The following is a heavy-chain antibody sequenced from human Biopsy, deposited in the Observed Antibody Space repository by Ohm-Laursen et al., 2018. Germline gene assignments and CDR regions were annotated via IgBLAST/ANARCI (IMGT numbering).Heavy chain of an antibody. V-gene: IGHV2-70*04. CDR3: ARTRAHNFGALEF. J-gene: IGHJ4*03. D-gene: IGHD1-1*01. CDR1: GFSLSSTGMR. Sequence: TQTLTLTCSFSGFSLSSTGMRISWVRQPPGKALECLGRIDWDDDKFYSPSLETRLSLSKDTTTNQVVLTLTDVDPEDTATYYCARTRAHNFGALEFWGQGTLVTVSS. CDR2: IDWDDDK.